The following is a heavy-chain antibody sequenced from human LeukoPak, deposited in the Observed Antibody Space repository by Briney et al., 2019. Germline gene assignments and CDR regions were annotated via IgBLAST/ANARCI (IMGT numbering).Heavy chain of an antibody. D-gene: IGHD3-10*01. J-gene: IGHJ3*02. V-gene: IGHV3-66*01. Sequence: GGSLRLSCAASGFTVSSNYMSWVRQAPGKGLEWVSVIYSGGSTYYADSVKGRFTISRDNSKNTLYLQMNSLRAEDTAVYYCAKGTEAIHITMVRGVILDAFDIWGQGTMVTVSS. CDR1: GFTVSSNY. CDR2: IYSGGST. CDR3: AKGTEAIHITMVRGVILDAFDI.